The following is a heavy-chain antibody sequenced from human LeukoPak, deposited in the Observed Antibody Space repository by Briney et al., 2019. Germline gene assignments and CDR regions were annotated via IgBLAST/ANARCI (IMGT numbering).Heavy chain of an antibody. CDR3: AKVGAANYYYYMDV. J-gene: IGHJ6*03. V-gene: IGHV1-2*02. CDR2: INPNSGGI. D-gene: IGHD1-26*01. Sequence: ASVKVSCKASGYTFTGYYMHWVRQAPGQGLEWMGWINPNSGGINYAQKFQGRVTMTRDTSISTAYMELSRLRSDDTAVYYCAKVGAANYYYYMDVWGKGTTVTVSS. CDR1: GYTFTGYY.